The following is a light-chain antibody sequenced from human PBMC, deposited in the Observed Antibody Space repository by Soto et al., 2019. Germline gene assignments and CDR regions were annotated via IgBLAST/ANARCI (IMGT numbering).Light chain of an antibody. J-gene: IGKJ2*01. CDR2: GAS. V-gene: IGKV3D-15*01. Sequence: EIVMTQSPATLSLSPGERATLSCRASQTIDTTLAWYQQKPGQAPRLIIHGASSRATGIPDRFSGSGSGTDFSLTISSLQPDDFATYYCQQYNSLYTFGQGTKVDI. CDR1: QTIDTT. CDR3: QQYNSLYT.